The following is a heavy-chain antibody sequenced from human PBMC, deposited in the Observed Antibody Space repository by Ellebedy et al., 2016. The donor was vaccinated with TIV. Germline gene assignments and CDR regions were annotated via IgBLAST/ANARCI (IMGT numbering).Heavy chain of an antibody. Sequence: MPSETLSLTCAVYGGSFSGYYWSWIRQPPGKGLEWIGEINHSGSTNYNPSLKSRVTVSVDTSKNQFSLKLSSVTAADTAVYYCASGRIQLWQDYYYYYGMDVWGQGTTVTVSS. V-gene: IGHV4-34*01. J-gene: IGHJ6*02. CDR3: ASGRIQLWQDYYYYYGMDV. D-gene: IGHD5-18*01. CDR1: GGSFSGYY. CDR2: INHSGST.